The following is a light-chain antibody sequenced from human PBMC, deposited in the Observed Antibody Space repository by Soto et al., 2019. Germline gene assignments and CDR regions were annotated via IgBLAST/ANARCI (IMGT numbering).Light chain of an antibody. CDR3: TAGTTSTTMI. V-gene: IGLV2-14*03. J-gene: IGLJ2*01. CDR2: DVN. Sequence: QSALTQPASVSGSPGQSITISCTGTSSDIGAYNFVSWYQQHPGKAPKLMIYDVNIRPSGVSNRFSGSKSGDTASLTISGLQAEDESDYYCTAGTTSTTMIFGGGTQLTVL. CDR1: SSDIGAYNF.